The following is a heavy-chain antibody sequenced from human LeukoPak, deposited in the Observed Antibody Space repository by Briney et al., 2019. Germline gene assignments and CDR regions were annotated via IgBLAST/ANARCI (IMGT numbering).Heavy chain of an antibody. CDR1: GGSISSYY. D-gene: IGHD2-2*01. CDR3: ARGLRDIVVVPAAQKTVKHEKRNWFDP. V-gene: IGHV4-34*01. CDR2: INHSGST. J-gene: IGHJ5*02. Sequence: PSETLSLTCTVSGGSISSYYWSWIRQPAGKGLEWIGEINHSGSTNYNPSLKSRVTISVDTSKNQFSLKLSSVIAADTAVYYCARGLRDIVVVPAAQKTVKHEKRNWFDPWGQGTLVTVSS.